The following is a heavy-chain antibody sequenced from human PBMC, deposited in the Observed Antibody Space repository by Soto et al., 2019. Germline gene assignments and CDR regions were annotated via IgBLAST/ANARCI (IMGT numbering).Heavy chain of an antibody. CDR2: ISGSGTTI. CDR1: GFTFSDYY. D-gene: IGHD1-1*01. Sequence: GGSLRLSCAASGFTFSDYYMSWVRQAPGKGLEWVSYISGSGTTIYYVDSVKGRFTISRDNAKNSVYLQVNSLRAEDTAVYYCARLEFDYYFDYWGRGTPVTVSS. CDR3: ARLEFDYYFDY. J-gene: IGHJ4*02. V-gene: IGHV3-11*01.